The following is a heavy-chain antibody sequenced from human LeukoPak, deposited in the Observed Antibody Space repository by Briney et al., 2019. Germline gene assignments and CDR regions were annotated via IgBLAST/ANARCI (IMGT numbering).Heavy chain of an antibody. Sequence: PGGSLRLSCAASGFTFSNAWMSRVRQAPGKGLEWVGRIKSKTDGGTTDYAAPVKGRFTISRDDSKNTLYLQMNSLKTEDTAVYYCTTDLPYDSSGYQPWGQGTLVTVSS. V-gene: IGHV3-15*01. D-gene: IGHD3-22*01. CDR1: GFTFSNAW. J-gene: IGHJ5*02. CDR3: TTDLPYDSSGYQP. CDR2: IKSKTDGGTT.